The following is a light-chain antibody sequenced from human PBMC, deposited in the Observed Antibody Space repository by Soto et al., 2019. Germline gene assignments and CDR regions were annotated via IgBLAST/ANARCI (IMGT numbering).Light chain of an antibody. CDR2: DAS. J-gene: IGKJ4*01. CDR3: QQRSNWPLT. Sequence: ESVLTQSQATLSLSPGERATLSCRASQSVSSYLAWYQQKPGQAPRLLIYDASNRATGIPARFSGSGSGTDFTLTISSLEPEDFAVYYCQQRSNWPLTFGGGTKV. CDR1: QSVSSY. V-gene: IGKV3-11*01.